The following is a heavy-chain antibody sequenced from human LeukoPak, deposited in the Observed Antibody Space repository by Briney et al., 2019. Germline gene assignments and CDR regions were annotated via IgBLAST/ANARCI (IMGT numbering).Heavy chain of an antibody. D-gene: IGHD1-1*01. V-gene: IGHV3-23*01. CDR2: ISGSGAST. Sequence: PGGSLRLSCATSGFTFSSYSMNWVRQAPGKGLEWVSSISGSGASTLYADSVKGRFTISRDNSKNTLYLQMNSLRAEDTAVYYCARGVQYYFDYWGQGTLVTVSS. CDR3: ARGVQYYFDY. J-gene: IGHJ4*02. CDR1: GFTFSSYS.